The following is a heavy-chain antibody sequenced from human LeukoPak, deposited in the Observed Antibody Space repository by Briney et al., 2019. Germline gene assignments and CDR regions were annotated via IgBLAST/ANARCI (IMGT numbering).Heavy chain of an antibody. CDR2: IYTSGST. J-gene: IGHJ4*02. D-gene: IGHD3-22*01. V-gene: IGHV4-4*07. CDR1: GGSISSYY. CDR3: VHYYDSSRRGY. Sequence: PSETLSLTCTVSGGSISSYYWSWIRQPAGKGLEWIGRIYTSGSTNYNPSLKSRVTISVDKSKNQFSLKLSSVTAADTAVYYCVHYYDSSRRGYWGQGTLVTVSS.